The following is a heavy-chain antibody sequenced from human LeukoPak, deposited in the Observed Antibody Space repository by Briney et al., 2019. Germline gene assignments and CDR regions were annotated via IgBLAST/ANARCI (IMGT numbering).Heavy chain of an antibody. CDR1: GYTFTGYY. D-gene: IGHD6-13*01. CDR3: AREPFTAAGTGWYFDL. J-gene: IGHJ2*01. Sequence: ASVKVSCKASGYTFTGYYMHWVRQAPGQGLEWMGWINPNSGGTNYAQKLQGRVTMTTDTSTSTAYMELRSLRSDDTAVYYCAREPFTAAGTGWYFDLWGRGTLVTVSS. CDR2: INPNSGGT. V-gene: IGHV1-2*02.